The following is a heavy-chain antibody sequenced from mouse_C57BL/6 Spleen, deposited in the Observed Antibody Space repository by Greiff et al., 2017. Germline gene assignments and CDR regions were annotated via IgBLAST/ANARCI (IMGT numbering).Heavy chain of an antibody. Sequence: EVQRVESGGGLVKPGGSLKLSCAASGFTFSSYAMSWVRQTPEKRLEWVATISDGGSYTYYPDNVKGRFTISRDNAKNNLYLQMSHLKSEDTAMYYCARDRRSPYDFDYWGQGTTLTVSS. CDR3: ARDRRSPYDFDY. D-gene: IGHD1-1*01. CDR2: ISDGGSYT. J-gene: IGHJ2*01. CDR1: GFTFSSYA. V-gene: IGHV5-4*01.